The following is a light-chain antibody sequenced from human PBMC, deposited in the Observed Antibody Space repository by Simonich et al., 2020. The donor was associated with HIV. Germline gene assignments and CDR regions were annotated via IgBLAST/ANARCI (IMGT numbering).Light chain of an antibody. V-gene: IGLV9-49*01. CDR2: VGTGGMVG. CDR3: GADHGSGSNFLVV. Sequence: QPVLTQPPSASASLGASVTLTCTLSSGYSNYKVDWYQQRPGKGPRFVMRVGTGGMVGSKGDSIPDRFSVLGSGLNRYLTIKNIQEEDESDYHCGADHGSGSNFLVVFGGGTKLTVL. J-gene: IGLJ2*01. CDR1: SGYSNYK.